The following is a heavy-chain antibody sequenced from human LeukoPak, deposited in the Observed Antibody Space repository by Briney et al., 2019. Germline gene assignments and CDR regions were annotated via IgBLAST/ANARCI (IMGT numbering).Heavy chain of an antibody. CDR2: IYYSGST. Sequence: PSETLSLTCTVSGGSISSYYWGWIRQPPGKGLEWIGYIYYSGSTNYNPSLKSRVTISVDTSKNQFSLKLSSVTAADTAVYYCARDQVVGAPYRALDIWGQGTMVTVSS. V-gene: IGHV4-59*01. J-gene: IGHJ3*02. D-gene: IGHD1-26*01. CDR3: ARDQVVGAPYRALDI. CDR1: GGSISSYY.